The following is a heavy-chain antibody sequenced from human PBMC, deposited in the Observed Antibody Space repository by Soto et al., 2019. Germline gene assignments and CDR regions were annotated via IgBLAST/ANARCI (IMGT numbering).Heavy chain of an antibody. CDR3: TTVPGGNSYY. J-gene: IGHJ4*02. CDR1: GFIFNNAW. V-gene: IGHV3-15*05. CDR2: IKTEAGGGTT. D-gene: IGHD2-21*02. Sequence: EVQLVESGGGLVKPGGSLRLSCVASGFIFNNAWMTWVRQAPGKGLEWVGRIKTEAGGGTTDYAAPVKGRFTISRDDSKTTLYLQMNSLKIEDTAVYYCTTVPGGNSYYWGQGTLVTVSS.